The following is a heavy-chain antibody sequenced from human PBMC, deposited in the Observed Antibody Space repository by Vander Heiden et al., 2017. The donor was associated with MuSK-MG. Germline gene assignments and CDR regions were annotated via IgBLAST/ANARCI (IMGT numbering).Heavy chain of an antibody. V-gene: IGHV1-24*01. CDR2: FDPEDYET. CDR3: ATLLGRRDPDYVWGIKPKDL. CDR1: GDRLSELS. Sequence: QVQLLQSGTEVKKPGASVKVSCRVSGDRLSELSMHWVRQAPGKGLEWVGGFDPEDYETFYAPKLQGRVTVTEDLSSDTAYMELRRLTSEDTAVYYCATLLGRRDPDYVWGIKPKDLWGQGTLVTVSS. J-gene: IGHJ5*02. D-gene: IGHD3-16*01.